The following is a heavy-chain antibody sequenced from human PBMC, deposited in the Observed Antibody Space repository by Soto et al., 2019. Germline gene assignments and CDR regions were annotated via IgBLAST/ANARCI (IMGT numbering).Heavy chain of an antibody. CDR2: IWYDGSNQ. V-gene: IGHV3-33*01. CDR3: ARDLGAFNYGSAYFDY. CDR1: GFTFSTYG. Sequence: GGSLRLSCAPSGFTFSTYGMHWVRQAPGKGLEWVAVIWYDGSNQYYADSVKGRFTISRDNSKNMLYLQMNSLRAEDTAVYYCARDLGAFNYGSAYFDYWGQGTPVTVSS. D-gene: IGHD3-10*01. J-gene: IGHJ4*02.